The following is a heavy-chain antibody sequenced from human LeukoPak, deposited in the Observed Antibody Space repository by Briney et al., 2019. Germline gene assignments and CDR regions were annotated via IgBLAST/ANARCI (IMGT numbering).Heavy chain of an antibody. CDR1: GFSFENYN. Sequence: GGSLRLSCAASGFSFENYNMNWVRQAPGKGLEWVSSISSSSSYIYYADSVKGRFTISRDNAKNSLYLQMNSLRAEDTAVYYCARANTVPDYWGQGTLVTVSS. D-gene: IGHD4-17*01. CDR3: ARANTVPDY. V-gene: IGHV3-21*01. CDR2: ISSSSSYI. J-gene: IGHJ4*02.